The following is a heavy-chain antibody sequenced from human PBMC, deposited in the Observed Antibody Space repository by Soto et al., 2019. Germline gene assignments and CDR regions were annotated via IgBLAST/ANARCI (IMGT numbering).Heavy chain of an antibody. CDR1: GGTFGTYA. D-gene: IGHD6-19*01. V-gene: IGHV1-69*10. CDR2: IIPMPGTG. CDR3: ARDNSGQAFDY. Sequence: SVEASCRASGGTFGTYAISLVRQAPGLGLEWMGGIIPMPGTGTNSQKFQGRVTISADKSTGIAYMELSRLGPEDTAVYYCARDNSGQAFDYWGQGTLVTVSS. J-gene: IGHJ4*02.